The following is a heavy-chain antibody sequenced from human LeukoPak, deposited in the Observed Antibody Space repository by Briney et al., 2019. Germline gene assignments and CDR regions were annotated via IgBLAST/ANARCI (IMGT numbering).Heavy chain of an antibody. CDR2: ISSSSGTI. CDR3: ARLPTYCSSTSCYLDY. Sequence: PGGSLRLSCAASGFTFSSYSMNWVRQAPGKGLEWVSYISSSSGTIYYADSVKDRFTISRDNAKNSLYLQMNSLRAEDTAVYYCARLPTYCSSTSCYLDYWGQGTLVTVSS. CDR1: GFTFSSYS. J-gene: IGHJ4*02. V-gene: IGHV3-48*04. D-gene: IGHD2-2*01.